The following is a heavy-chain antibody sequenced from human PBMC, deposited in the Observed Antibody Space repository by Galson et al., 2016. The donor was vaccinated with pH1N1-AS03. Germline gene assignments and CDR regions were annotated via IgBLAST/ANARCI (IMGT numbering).Heavy chain of an antibody. Sequence: SLRLSCAASGFTFSSYGMHWVRQAPGKGLEWVASIRDDGSNKYYADSVRGRFTISRDNSKNTLYLQMDSLRAEDTAVYYCAKDRHPQLATCYFDYWGQGTLVTVSS. V-gene: IGHV3-30*02. D-gene: IGHD6-13*01. CDR2: IRDDGSNK. CDR3: AKDRHPQLATCYFDY. J-gene: IGHJ4*02. CDR1: GFTFSSYG.